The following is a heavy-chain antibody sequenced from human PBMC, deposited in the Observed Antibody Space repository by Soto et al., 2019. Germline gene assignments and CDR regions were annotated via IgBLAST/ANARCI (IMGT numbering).Heavy chain of an antibody. J-gene: IGHJ5*02. D-gene: IGHD3-22*01. CDR2: INHSGST. CDR3: ARGPPDTHQNWFDP. CDR1: GGSFSGYY. Sequence: SETLSLTCAVYGGSFSGYYWSWIRQPPGKGLEWIGEINHSGSTNYNPSLKSRVTISVDTSKNQFSLKLSSVTAADTAVYYCARGPPDTHQNWFDPWGQGTLVTVSS. V-gene: IGHV4-34*01.